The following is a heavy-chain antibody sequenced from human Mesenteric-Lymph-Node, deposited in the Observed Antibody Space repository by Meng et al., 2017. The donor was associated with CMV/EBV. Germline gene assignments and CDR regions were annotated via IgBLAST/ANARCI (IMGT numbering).Heavy chain of an antibody. D-gene: IGHD5-12*01. V-gene: IGHV7-4-1*02. J-gene: IGHJ4*02. CDR1: GYAFSRFG. CDR2: INTNSGSP. CDR3: AREGVSGFDSYFDY. Sequence: SGYAFSRFGIHWVRQAPGQGLEWMGWINTNSGSPMYDQDFTGRFVFSVDTAVNTAHLEITSLRADDTAVYFCAREGVSGFDSYFDYWGQGTLVTVSS.